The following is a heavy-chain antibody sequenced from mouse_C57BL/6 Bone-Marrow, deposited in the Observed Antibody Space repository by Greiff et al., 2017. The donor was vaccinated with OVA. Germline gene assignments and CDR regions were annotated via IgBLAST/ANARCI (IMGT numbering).Heavy chain of an antibody. CDR2: IDPTNDYT. Sequence: QVQLQQSGAELARPGASVKMSCKASGYTFTSYTITWVKPRPGQGLEWIGYIDPTNDYTNYNQKFKGKATLTADKSSSTAYMQLSSLTSEDSAVYYCTRGYYFDYWGQGTTLTVSS. J-gene: IGHJ2*01. V-gene: IGHV1-4*01. CDR1: GYTFTSYT. CDR3: TRGYYFDY.